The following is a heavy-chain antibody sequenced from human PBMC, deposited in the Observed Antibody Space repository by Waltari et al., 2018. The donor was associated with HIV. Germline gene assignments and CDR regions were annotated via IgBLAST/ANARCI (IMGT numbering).Heavy chain of an antibody. CDR1: GGSFSGYY. CDR2: INHSGRT. Sequence: QVQLQQWGAGLLKPSETLSLTCAVYGGSFSGYYWSWIRQPPGKGLDWIGEINHSGRTTYNPSLKSRVTISVDTSKNQFSLKLSSVTAADTAVYYCARGDYVWGSYRSLYYFDYWGQGTLVTVSS. V-gene: IGHV4-34*01. CDR3: ARGDYVWGSYRSLYYFDY. J-gene: IGHJ4*02. D-gene: IGHD3-16*02.